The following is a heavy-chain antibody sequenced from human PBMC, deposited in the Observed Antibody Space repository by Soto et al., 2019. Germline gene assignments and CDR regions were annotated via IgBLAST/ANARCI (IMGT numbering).Heavy chain of an antibody. J-gene: IGHJ6*02. CDR3: AANRGYNYYYGMDV. V-gene: IGHV3-23*01. D-gene: IGHD3-22*01. CDR1: GFTFSSYA. CDR2: ISGSGGST. Sequence: EVQLLESGGGLVQPGGSLRLSCAASGFTFSSYAMSWVRQAPGKGLEWVSAISGSGGSTYYADSVKGRFTISRDNSKNTLYLKMNSLRAEDTAVYYCAANRGYNYYYGMDVWGQGTTVTVSS.